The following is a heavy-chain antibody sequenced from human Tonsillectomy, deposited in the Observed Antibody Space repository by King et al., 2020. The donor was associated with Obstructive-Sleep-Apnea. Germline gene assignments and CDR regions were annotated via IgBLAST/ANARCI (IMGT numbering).Heavy chain of an antibody. CDR1: GYTFTSYD. CDR2: MTPNSGDT. V-gene: IGHV1-8*01. CDR3: ARGWLVFYAMDV. Sequence: VQLVESGAEVKKPGASMKVSCKASGYTFTSYDINWVRQATGQGLEWMGWMTPNSGDTVYTQKFPGRVTMTRNISIDTAYVELSSLKSEDTAVYFCARGWLVFYAMDVWGQGTTVTVSS. J-gene: IGHJ6*02. D-gene: IGHD5-24*01.